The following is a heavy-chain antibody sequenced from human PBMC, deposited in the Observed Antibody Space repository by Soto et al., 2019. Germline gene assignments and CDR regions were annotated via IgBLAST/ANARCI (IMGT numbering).Heavy chain of an antibody. D-gene: IGHD6-19*01. CDR1: GFTFSDSG. CDR2: ISHDGSNK. J-gene: IGHJ4*02. CDR3: AKSHSRGSGWYVIDY. V-gene: IGHV3-30*18. Sequence: QVQLVESGGGVVQPGRSLRLSCAASGFTFSDSGMHWVRQAPGKGLEWVAIISHDGSNKYYAESVEGRFTLSRVNSRNTLYLQMNSLRTEDTAVYYCAKSHSRGSGWYVIDYWGQGTLVTVSS.